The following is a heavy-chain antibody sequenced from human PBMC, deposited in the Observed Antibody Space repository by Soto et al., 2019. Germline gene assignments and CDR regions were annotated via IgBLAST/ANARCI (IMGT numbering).Heavy chain of an antibody. CDR1: GFTFDDYA. Sequence: EVQLVESGGGLVQPGRSLRLSCAASGFTFDDYAMHWVRRVPGKGLEWVSSITWNSNVIGYADSVKGRFTISRDNAKNALYLQMNSLRPEDTALYYCAKGGPDAFCSGGRCYFDYGGQGALVTVSS. CDR2: ITWNSNVI. J-gene: IGHJ4*02. CDR3: AKGGPDAFCSGGRCYFDY. D-gene: IGHD2-15*01. V-gene: IGHV3-9*01.